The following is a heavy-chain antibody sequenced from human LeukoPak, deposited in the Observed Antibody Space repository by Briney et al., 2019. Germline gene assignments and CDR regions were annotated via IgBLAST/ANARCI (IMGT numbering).Heavy chain of an antibody. D-gene: IGHD6-13*01. CDR1: GFSISSYY. Sequence: AETLPLTCAVSGFSISSYYWSWIRQPPGKGLEWIGHIYYSGSTSYNPSLKSRVTISVDTPKNPFSLQLSPVTAADTAAYYCARGLSRRPRIAYLRFDYWGQGTLVTVSS. V-gene: IGHV4-59*01. CDR2: IYYSGST. J-gene: IGHJ4*02. CDR3: ARGLSRRPRIAYLRFDY.